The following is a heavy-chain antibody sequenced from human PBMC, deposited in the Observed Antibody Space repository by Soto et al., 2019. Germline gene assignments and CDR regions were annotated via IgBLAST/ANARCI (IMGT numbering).Heavy chain of an antibody. V-gene: IGHV1-3*01. CDR2: INAGNGNT. Sequence: QVQLVQSGAEVKKPGASVKVSCKASGYTFTSYAMHWVRQAPGQRLEWMGWINAGNGNTKYSQKFQGRVTMTRDTSASTAYMELSSLRSEDTAVYYCARGGGYTDYYDSSGYYTNWFDPWGQGTLVSVSS. J-gene: IGHJ5*02. CDR3: ARGGGYTDYYDSSGYYTNWFDP. D-gene: IGHD3-22*01. CDR1: GYTFTSYA.